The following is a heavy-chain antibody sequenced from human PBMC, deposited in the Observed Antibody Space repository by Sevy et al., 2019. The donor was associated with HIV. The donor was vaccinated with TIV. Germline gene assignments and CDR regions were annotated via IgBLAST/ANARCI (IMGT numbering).Heavy chain of an antibody. D-gene: IGHD5-18*01. V-gene: IGHV3-23*01. CDR3: AKKMGGGSGMAFLVDY. Sequence: GGCLRLSCAASGFTFSSFAMGWVRQAPGKGLDWISVISGTGDHTYYADSMKGRFTISRDNSKNTLFLQMNSLRAEDTAIFYCAKKMGGGSGMAFLVDYWGQGTLVTVSS. CDR2: ISGTGDHT. CDR1: GFTFSSFA. J-gene: IGHJ4*02.